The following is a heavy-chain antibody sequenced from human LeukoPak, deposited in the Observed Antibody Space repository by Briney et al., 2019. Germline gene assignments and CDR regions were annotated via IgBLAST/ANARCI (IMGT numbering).Heavy chain of an antibody. J-gene: IGHJ5*02. Sequence: ASVKVSCKASGGILSSYAMSWVRQAPGQGLEWMGGIIPIFGTANYAQKFQGRVTITTDESTSTVYMELSSLRSEDTAVYYCAGETYCSGGSCYSKPFDPWGQGTLVTVSS. V-gene: IGHV1-69*05. CDR1: GGILSSYA. CDR3: AGETYCSGGSCYSKPFDP. D-gene: IGHD2-15*01. CDR2: IIPIFGTA.